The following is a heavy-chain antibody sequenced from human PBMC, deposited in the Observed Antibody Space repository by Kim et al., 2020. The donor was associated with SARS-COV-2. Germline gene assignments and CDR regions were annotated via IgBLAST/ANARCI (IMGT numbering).Heavy chain of an antibody. J-gene: IGHJ6*02. Sequence: GGSLRLSCAASGFTFSSYGMHWVRQAPGKGLEWLAVIWYDGSNKYYADSVKGRFTISRDNSKNTLYLQMNSLRAEDTAVYYCARDHGWGNDGLSYYYYGMDVWGQGTTVTVSS. CDR3: ARDHGWGNDGLSYYYYGMDV. CDR2: IWYDGSNK. D-gene: IGHD1-1*01. CDR1: GFTFSSYG. V-gene: IGHV3-33*01.